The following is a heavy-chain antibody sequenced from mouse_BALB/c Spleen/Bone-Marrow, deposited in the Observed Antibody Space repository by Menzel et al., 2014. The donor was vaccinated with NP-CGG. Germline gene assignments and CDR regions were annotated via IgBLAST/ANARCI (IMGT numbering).Heavy chain of an antibody. CDR3: ARGGLRYFDV. CDR2: ISSGGST. CDR1: GFTFSSYA. V-gene: IGHV5-6-5*01. Sequence: DVKLVESGGGLVKPGGSLKLSCAASGFTFSSYATSWVRQTPEKRLEWVASISSGGSTYYPDSVKGRFTISRDNARNILYLQMSSLRSEDTAMYYCARGGLRYFDVWGAGTTVTVSS. J-gene: IGHJ1*01. D-gene: IGHD3-2*02.